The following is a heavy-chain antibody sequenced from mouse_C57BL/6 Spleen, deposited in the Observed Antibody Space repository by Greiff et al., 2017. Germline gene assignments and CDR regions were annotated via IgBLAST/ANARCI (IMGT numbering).Heavy chain of an antibody. CDR1: GYTFTSYW. D-gene: IGHD3-2*02. J-gene: IGHJ2*01. Sequence: QVQLQQPGAELVRPGSSVKLSCKASGYTFTSYWMDWVKQRPGQGLEWIGNIYPSDSETHYNQKFKDKATLTVDKSSSTAYMPLSSLTSEDSAVYYGARQLRLYYFDYWGQGTTLTVSS. V-gene: IGHV1-61*01. CDR3: ARQLRLYYFDY. CDR2: IYPSDSET.